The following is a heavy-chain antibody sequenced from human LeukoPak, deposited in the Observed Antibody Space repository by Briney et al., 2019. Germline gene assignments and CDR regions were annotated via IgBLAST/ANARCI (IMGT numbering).Heavy chain of an antibody. V-gene: IGHV4-38-2*02. CDR2: IYHSVST. CDR3: ARIITMKVENAVDI. J-gene: IGHJ3*02. Sequence: SETLSLTCTVPGYSFSSGYYWGWIRPPPRKGREWIGSIYHSVSTYYNPSLKSRVTISVDTYKNQFSLKLSSVTAADTAVYYCARIITMKVENAVDIWGQGTMVTVSS. CDR1: GYSFSSGYY. D-gene: IGHD3-22*01.